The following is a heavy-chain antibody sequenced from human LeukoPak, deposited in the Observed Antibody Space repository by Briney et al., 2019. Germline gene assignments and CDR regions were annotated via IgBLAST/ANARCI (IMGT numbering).Heavy chain of an antibody. V-gene: IGHV4-34*01. D-gene: IGHD3-16*02. CDR2: INHSGST. CDR1: GGSFSGYY. J-gene: IGHJ4*02. Sequence: SETLSLTCAVYGGSFSGYYWSWIRQPPGKGLEWIGEINHSGSTNYNPSLKSRVTISVDTSKNQFSLKLSSVTAADTAVYYCARVPYDYVWGSYRSTTNYFDYWGQGTLVTVSS. CDR3: ARVPYDYVWGSYRSTTNYFDY.